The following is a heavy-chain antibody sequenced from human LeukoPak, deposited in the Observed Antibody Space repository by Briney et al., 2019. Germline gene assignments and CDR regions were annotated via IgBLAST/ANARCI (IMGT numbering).Heavy chain of an antibody. CDR3: ARGYGSGSYYYYYYYMDV. J-gene: IGHJ6*03. Sequence: SETLSLTCTVSGYSISSGNYWDWIRQPPGKGLEWIGEINHSGSTNYNPSLKSRVTISVDTSKNQFSLKLSSVTAADTAVYYCARGYGSGSYYYYYYYMDVWGKGTTVTVSS. CDR1: GYSISSGNY. D-gene: IGHD3-10*01. V-gene: IGHV4-38-2*02. CDR2: INHSGST.